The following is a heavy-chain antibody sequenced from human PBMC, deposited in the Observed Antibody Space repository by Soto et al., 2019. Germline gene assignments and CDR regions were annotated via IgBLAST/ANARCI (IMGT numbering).Heavy chain of an antibody. CDR2: IVTLFGTA. CDR1: GGTFSSHS. V-gene: IGHV1-69*01. J-gene: IGHJ4*02. D-gene: IGHD4-17*01. Sequence: VQLMQSGAEVKQPGSSVKVSCEASGGTFSSHSINWVRQAPGQGLEWMGGIVTLFGTANYEQNFQGRVTITADQSTSTVYMDLSSLRSDDTAVYYCAREVGYGEFSAALLDWGQGTLVTVSS. CDR3: AREVGYGEFSAALLD.